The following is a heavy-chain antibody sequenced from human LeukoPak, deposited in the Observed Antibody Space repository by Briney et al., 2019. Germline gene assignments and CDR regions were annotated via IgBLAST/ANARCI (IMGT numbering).Heavy chain of an antibody. CDR1: GDSISNFY. J-gene: IGHJ5*01. CDR3: ALAPNSNWFDF. V-gene: IGHV4-59*08. D-gene: IGHD2-8*01. CDR2: IHYSGSS. Sequence: SETLSLTCIVSGDSISNFYWNWIRQSPGKGLEWIGNIHYSGSSIYNPSLKSRATISIDTSRKQFFLKLSSVTAADTAVYYCALAPNSNWFDFWGQGTLVTVSS.